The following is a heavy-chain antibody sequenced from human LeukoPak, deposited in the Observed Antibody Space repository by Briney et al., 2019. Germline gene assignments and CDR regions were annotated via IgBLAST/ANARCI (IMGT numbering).Heavy chain of an antibody. V-gene: IGHV3-48*01. Sequence: PGGSLRLSCTASGFTFGDYAMSWFRQAPGKGLEWVSYISGTSNTIYYADSVKGRFTISRDNAKNSLYLQVNSLRAEDTAIYYCARDLGSYSSGWYMGFDYWGQGTLVTVSS. CDR1: GFTFGDYA. D-gene: IGHD6-19*01. J-gene: IGHJ4*02. CDR3: ARDLGSYSSGWYMGFDY. CDR2: ISGTSNTI.